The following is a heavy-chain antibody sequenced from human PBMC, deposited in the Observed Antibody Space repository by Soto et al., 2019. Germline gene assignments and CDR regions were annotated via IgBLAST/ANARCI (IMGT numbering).Heavy chain of an antibody. Sequence: QVQLVQSGAEVKKPGASVKVSCKASGYTFTSYGISWVRQAQGQGLEWMGWISAYNGNTNYAQKLQGRVTMTTDTSTSTAYMELRSLRSDDTAVYYCARAGYCSSTSCYEGWFDPWGQGTLVTVSS. CDR2: ISAYNGNT. D-gene: IGHD2-2*01. CDR3: ARAGYCSSTSCYEGWFDP. CDR1: GYTFTSYG. J-gene: IGHJ5*02. V-gene: IGHV1-18*01.